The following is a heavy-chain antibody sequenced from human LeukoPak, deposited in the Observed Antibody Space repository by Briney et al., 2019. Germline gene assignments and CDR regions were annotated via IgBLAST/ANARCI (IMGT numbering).Heavy chain of an antibody. CDR3: ARQTGSGLFILP. V-gene: IGHV4-34*01. D-gene: IGHD3/OR15-3a*01. Sequence: SETLSLTCAVYGGSFSGYYWSWIRQPPGKGLEWIGEINHSGSTNYNPSLKSRVTISVDTSKNQSSLRLTSVTAADTAVYYCARQTGSGLFILPGGQGTLVTVSS. CDR1: GGSFSGYY. J-gene: IGHJ4*02. CDR2: INHSGST.